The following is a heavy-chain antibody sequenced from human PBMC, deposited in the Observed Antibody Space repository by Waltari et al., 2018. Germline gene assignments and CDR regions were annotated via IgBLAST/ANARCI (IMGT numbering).Heavy chain of an antibody. CDR3: ARGKRGDFWSGYYRGWFDP. Sequence: QVQLQQWGAGLLKPSETLSLTCAVYGGSFGGYYWSWIRQPPGKGLEWIGEINHSGSTNYNPSLKSRVTISVDTSKNQFSLKLSSVTAADTAVYYCARGKRGDFWSGYYRGWFDPWGQGTLVTVSS. D-gene: IGHD3-3*01. CDR1: GGSFGGYY. V-gene: IGHV4-34*01. J-gene: IGHJ5*02. CDR2: INHSGST.